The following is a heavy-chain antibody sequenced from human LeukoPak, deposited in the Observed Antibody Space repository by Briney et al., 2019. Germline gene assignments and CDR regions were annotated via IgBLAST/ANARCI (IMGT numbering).Heavy chain of an antibody. CDR1: GYSFTSYW. Sequence: GESLKISCKGSGYSFTSYWIGWLRQMPGKGLEWMGIIYPGDSDTRYSPSFQGQVTISADKSISTAYLQWSSLKASDTAMYYCARSGVTDDFWSGYYYFDYWGQGTLVTVSS. D-gene: IGHD3-3*01. J-gene: IGHJ4*02. CDR3: ARSGVTDDFWSGYYYFDY. V-gene: IGHV5-51*01. CDR2: IYPGDSDT.